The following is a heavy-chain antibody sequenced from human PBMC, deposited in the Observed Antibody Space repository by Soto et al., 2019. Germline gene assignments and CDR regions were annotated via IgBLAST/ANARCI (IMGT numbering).Heavy chain of an antibody. Sequence: EVQLLESGGGLVQPGGSLRLSCTGSGFTFSRYAMNWVRQAPGKGLECVSTISGSGGTTYYADSVKGRFTISRDNSKNTLYLQMSSLRAEDTAVYYCAKNGRAAAMYNWFDPWGQGNLVTVSS. D-gene: IGHD6-13*01. V-gene: IGHV3-23*01. CDR1: GFTFSRYA. CDR3: AKNGRAAAMYNWFDP. CDR2: ISGSGGTT. J-gene: IGHJ5*02.